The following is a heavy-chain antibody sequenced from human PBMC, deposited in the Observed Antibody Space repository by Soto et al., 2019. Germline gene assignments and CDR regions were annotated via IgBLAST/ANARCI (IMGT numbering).Heavy chain of an antibody. V-gene: IGHV3-30-3*01. Sequence: QVQLVESGGGVVQPGRSLRLSCAASGFTFSSYALHWVRQAPGKGLEWVAVISYDGSNKYYADSVKGRFTIARDSSKNTLYLQMNGLRAEDTAVYYCASLYPTMYGGQGTLVIVCS. CDR3: ASLYPTMY. CDR2: ISYDGSNK. CDR1: GFTFSSYA. J-gene: IGHJ4*02.